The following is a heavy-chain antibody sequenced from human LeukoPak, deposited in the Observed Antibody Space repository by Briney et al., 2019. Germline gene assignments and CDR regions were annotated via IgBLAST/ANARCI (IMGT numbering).Heavy chain of an antibody. V-gene: IGHV1-69*05. D-gene: IGHD2-15*01. CDR3: ARDGYCSGGSCYSVS. J-gene: IGHJ4*02. CDR2: ITPIFGTA. CDR1: GGTFSSYA. Sequence: SVKVSCKASGGTFSSYAISWVRQAPGQGLEWMGRITPIFGTANYAQKFQGRVTITTDESTSTAYMELSSLRSEDTAVYYCARDGYCSGGSCYSVSWGQGTLVTVSS.